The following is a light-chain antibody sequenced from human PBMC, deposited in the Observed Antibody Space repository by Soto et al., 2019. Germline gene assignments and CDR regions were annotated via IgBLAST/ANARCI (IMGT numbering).Light chain of an antibody. J-gene: IGKJ4*01. Sequence: EIVMTQSPDTLSVSPGERATLSCRASQSVSSNFAWYQQKPGQAPRLLIYGASTRATGIPGRFSGSGSGTEFTLTISSPQSEDFAVYYCQQYNNWPLTFGGGTKVKIK. V-gene: IGKV3-15*01. CDR1: QSVSSN. CDR3: QQYNNWPLT. CDR2: GAS.